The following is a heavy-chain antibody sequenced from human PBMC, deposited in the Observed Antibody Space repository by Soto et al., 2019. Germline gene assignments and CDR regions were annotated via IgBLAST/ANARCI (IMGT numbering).Heavy chain of an antibody. CDR2: IIPIFGTA. D-gene: IGHD3-10*01. Sequence: SVKVSCKASGGTFSSYAISWVRQAPGQGLEWMGGIIPIFGTANYAQKFQGRDTITADESTSTAYMELSSLRSEDTAVYYCARDGSGSYYLYYFDYWGQGTLVTVSS. CDR3: ARDGSGSYYLYYFDY. V-gene: IGHV1-69*13. CDR1: GGTFSSYA. J-gene: IGHJ4*02.